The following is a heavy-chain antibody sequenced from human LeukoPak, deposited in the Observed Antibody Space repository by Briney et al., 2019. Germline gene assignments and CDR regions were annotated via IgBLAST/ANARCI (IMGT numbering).Heavy chain of an antibody. Sequence: PGGSLRLSCAASGFSFSTCAMNWVRQAPGKGQEWVSAISGSGSNTYYADSVKGRFTISRDNSKNTLYLQMNSLGAEDTALYYCAKDVRGYNRPFDYWGQGTLVTVSS. D-gene: IGHD3-10*02. CDR1: GFSFSTCA. V-gene: IGHV3-23*01. CDR3: AKDVRGYNRPFDY. CDR2: ISGSGSNT. J-gene: IGHJ4*02.